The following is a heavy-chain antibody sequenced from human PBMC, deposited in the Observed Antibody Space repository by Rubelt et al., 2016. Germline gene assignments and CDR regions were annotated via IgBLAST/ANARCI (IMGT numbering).Heavy chain of an antibody. Sequence: QVQLQESGPGLVKPSETLSLTCTVSGGSISSYYWSWIRQPPGKGLEWIGYIYYSGSTNYNPSLKIRCPISVNTSKNQFSLRRSSVTAADTAVYYCARLEYSYGGTSSDRNYYMDVWGKGTTVTVSS. CDR2: IYYSGST. CDR3: ARLEYSYGGTSSDRNYYMDV. V-gene: IGHV4-59*12. D-gene: IGHD5-18*01. J-gene: IGHJ6*03. CDR1: GGSISSYY.